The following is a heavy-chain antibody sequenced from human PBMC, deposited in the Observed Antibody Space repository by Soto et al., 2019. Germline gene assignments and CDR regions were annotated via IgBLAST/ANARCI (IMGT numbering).Heavy chain of an antibody. V-gene: IGHV3-7*03. Sequence: EVQLVESGGGLVQPGGSLRLPCAASGLTFSTYWMTWVRQPPGKGLEWVASINQDGSERYYVDSVRGRFTISRDNAKNSLYLQMNSLRAADTAVYYCVCGGNFFVYWGQGTLVTVSP. D-gene: IGHD3-16*01. J-gene: IGHJ4*02. CDR1: GLTFSTYW. CDR3: VCGGNFFVY. CDR2: INQDGSER.